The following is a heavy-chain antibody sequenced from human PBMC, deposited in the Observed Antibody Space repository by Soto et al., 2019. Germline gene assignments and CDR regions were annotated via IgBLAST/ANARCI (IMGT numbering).Heavy chain of an antibody. J-gene: IGHJ5*02. Sequence: PGGALRISCAAPGFTFCSYAMSWGRPAPGEGLEWGSAISGSGGSTYYADSVKGRFTISRDNSKNTLYLQMNSLRAEDTAVYYCAKDWLPAVHLVYHPQYNCIHLWGQGTLVTVSS. CDR3: AKDWLPAVHLVYHPQYNCIHL. V-gene: IGHV3-23*01. CDR1: GFTFCSYA. CDR2: ISGSGGST. D-gene: IGHD2-2*01.